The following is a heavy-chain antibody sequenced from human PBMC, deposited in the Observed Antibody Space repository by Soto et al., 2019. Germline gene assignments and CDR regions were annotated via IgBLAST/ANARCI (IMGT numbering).Heavy chain of an antibody. Sequence: QVQLVQSGAEVKKPGSSVKVSCKASGGTFSESAISWVRQAPGQGLEWMGGIIPIFRTPDYAQKFQGRVTITAGEPTSTAYMELSGLRSEDTAMYYCARDNNRLQLGGNYYYIMDVWGQGTTVIVSS. CDR2: IIPIFRTP. J-gene: IGHJ6*02. CDR1: GGTFSESA. CDR3: ARDNNRLQLGGNYYYIMDV. V-gene: IGHV1-69*12. D-gene: IGHD1-1*01.